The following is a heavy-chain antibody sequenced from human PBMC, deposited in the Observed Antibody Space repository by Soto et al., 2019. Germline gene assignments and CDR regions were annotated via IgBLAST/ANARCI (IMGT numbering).Heavy chain of an antibody. Sequence: QVQLVQSGAEVKKPGSSVKVSCKASGGTFSSYAISWVRQAPGQGLEWMGGIIPIFGTANYAQKFQDRVTITADESTSTAYMELSSLRSEDTAVYYCARAEYSGYRPPRYYYGMDVWGQGITVTVSS. V-gene: IGHV1-69*01. CDR2: IIPIFGTA. J-gene: IGHJ6*02. CDR3: ARAEYSGYRPPRYYYGMDV. CDR1: GGTFSSYA. D-gene: IGHD5-12*01.